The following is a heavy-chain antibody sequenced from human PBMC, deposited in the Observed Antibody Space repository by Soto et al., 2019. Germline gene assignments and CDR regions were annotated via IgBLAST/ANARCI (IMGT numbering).Heavy chain of an antibody. D-gene: IGHD2-2*01. CDR2: ISGSGGST. CDR3: AKRRSSNSTRCHSLHS. J-gene: IGHJ5*01. V-gene: IGHV3-23*01. CDR1: GVSVSSYA. Sequence: QSWGCLGLACAASGVSVSSYAMGGFRQAPGKGLEWVSAISGSGGSTYYADSVKGRFTISRDNSKNSLYLQMNSLRVEDTAVYYCAKRRSSNSTRCHSLHSCGHAPPVTSPQ.